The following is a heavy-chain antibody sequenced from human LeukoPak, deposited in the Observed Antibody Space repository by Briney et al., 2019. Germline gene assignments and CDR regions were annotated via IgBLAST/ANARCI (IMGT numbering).Heavy chain of an antibody. Sequence: GGPLRLSCGASGFTFSNYGMHRVRQAPGKGLEGVAVTWYDGSNKYYADSVKGRFTISRDNSKNTLYLQMNSLRAEDTAVYYCARVLVPAATSRYYYYGMDVWGQGTTVTVSS. V-gene: IGHV3-33*01. CDR2: TWYDGSNK. D-gene: IGHD2-2*01. CDR1: GFTFSNYG. J-gene: IGHJ6*02. CDR3: ARVLVPAATSRYYYYGMDV.